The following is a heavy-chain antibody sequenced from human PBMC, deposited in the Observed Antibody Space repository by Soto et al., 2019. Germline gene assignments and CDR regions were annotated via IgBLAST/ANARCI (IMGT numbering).Heavy chain of an antibody. V-gene: IGHV1-69*02. CDR2: IIPMLGMS. CDR3: ATNYGSGSTHFDY. D-gene: IGHD3-10*01. J-gene: IGHJ4*02. Sequence: QVQLVQSGAEVKKPGSPVRFSCTASGDTFNFYTISWVRQVPGQGPEWMGKIIPMLGMSNYAQKLQGRVTIMADKSTSTVYMNLSGLTSEDTAVYYCATNYGSGSTHFDYWGQGTLVTVSS. CDR1: GDTFNFYT.